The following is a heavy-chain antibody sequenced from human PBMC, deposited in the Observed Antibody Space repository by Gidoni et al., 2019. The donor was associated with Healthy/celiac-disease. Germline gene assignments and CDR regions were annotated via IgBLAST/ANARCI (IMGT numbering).Heavy chain of an antibody. D-gene: IGHD3-22*01. J-gene: IGHJ4*02. V-gene: IGHV3-33*01. Sequence: SSYGMHWVRQAPGKGLEWVAVIWYDGSNKYYADSVKGRFTISRDNSKNTLYLQMNSLRAEDTAVYYCARNNYYDSRDYIDYWGQGTLVTVSS. CDR3: ARNNYYDSRDYIDY. CDR1: SSYG. CDR2: IWYDGSNK.